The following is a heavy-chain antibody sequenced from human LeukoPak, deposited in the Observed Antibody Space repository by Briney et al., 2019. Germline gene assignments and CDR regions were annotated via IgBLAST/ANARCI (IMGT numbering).Heavy chain of an antibody. V-gene: IGHV4-4*02. CDR1: GGSITSTND. CDR3: AREGGPSRPRDY. Sequence: SETLSVTCGVSGGSITSTNDWTWVRQPPGKGLEWIGEVNLQGSTNYNPSLMGRVARSVDMSENHISLQLTSVTAADTAVYYCAREGGPSRPRDYAGQASLVTVSS. D-gene: IGHD6-6*01. CDR2: VNLQGST. J-gene: IGHJ4*02.